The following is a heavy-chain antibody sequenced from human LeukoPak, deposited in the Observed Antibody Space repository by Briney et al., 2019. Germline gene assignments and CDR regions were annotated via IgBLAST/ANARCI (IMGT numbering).Heavy chain of an antibody. CDR1: GFTFGGYA. J-gene: IGHJ4*02. Sequence: GGSLRLSCAASGFTFGGYAMTWVRQAPGKGLEWVSTIGGSVASTYYADSVEGRFTISRDTSKNTLYLQMNSLRAEDTAVYYCAKIHSGGDNIWGTYRDYWGQGTLVTVSS. D-gene: IGHD3-16*02. CDR3: AKIHSGGDNIWGTYRDY. V-gene: IGHV3-23*01. CDR2: IGGSVAST.